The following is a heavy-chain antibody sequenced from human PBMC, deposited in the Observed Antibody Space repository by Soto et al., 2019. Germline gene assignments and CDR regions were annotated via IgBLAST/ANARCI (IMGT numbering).Heavy chain of an antibody. CDR3: ASLDDSSGYYYVFDY. CDR1: GGSISSSSYY. D-gene: IGHD3-22*01. V-gene: IGHV4-39*01. Sequence: SETLSLTCTVSGGSISSSSYYWGWIRQPPGKGLEWIGSIYYSGSTYYNPSLKSRVTISVDTSKNQFSLKLSSVTAADTAVYYCASLDDSSGYYYVFDYWGQGTLVTVSS. CDR2: IYYSGST. J-gene: IGHJ4*02.